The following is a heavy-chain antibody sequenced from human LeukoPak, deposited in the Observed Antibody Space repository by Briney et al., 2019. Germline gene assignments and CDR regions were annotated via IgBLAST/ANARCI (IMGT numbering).Heavy chain of an antibody. CDR1: GGSISSGGYS. Sequence: SETLSLTCAVSGGSISSGGYSWSWIRLPPGKGLEWIGYIYHSGSTYYNPSLRSRVTISIDRSKNQFSLKLSSVTAADTAVYYCARAWGLAAAGNTFDIWGQGTMVTVSS. CDR2: IYHSGST. CDR3: ARAWGLAAAGNTFDI. D-gene: IGHD6-13*01. V-gene: IGHV4-30-2*01. J-gene: IGHJ3*02.